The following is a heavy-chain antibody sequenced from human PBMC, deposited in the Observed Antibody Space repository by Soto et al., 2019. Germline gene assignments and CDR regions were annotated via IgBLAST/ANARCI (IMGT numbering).Heavy chain of an antibody. Sequence: GGSLRLSCAASGFTFSSYGMHRVRQAPGKGLEWVAVISYDGSNKYYADSVKGRFTISRDNSKNKLYLQMNSMRAEHTAVYYCAKDSSRNVLFNYHGMDVWDKQSTVTVAS. V-gene: IGHV3-30*18. J-gene: IGHJ6*04. D-gene: IGHD1-1*01. CDR3: AKDSSRNVLFNYHGMDV. CDR1: GFTFSSYG. CDR2: ISYDGSNK.